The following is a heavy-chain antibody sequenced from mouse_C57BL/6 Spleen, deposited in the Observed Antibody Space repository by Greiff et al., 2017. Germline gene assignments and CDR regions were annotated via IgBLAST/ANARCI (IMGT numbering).Heavy chain of an antibody. Sequence: QVQLQQPGAELVKPGASVKLSCKASGYTFTSYWMHWVKQRPGQGLEWIGEIDPSDSYPNYNQKFKGKSTLTVDQSSSTAYMQLSSRTSEDSAVYYSARRGTTVEGYFDYWGQGTTLTVSS. CDR3: ARRGTTVEGYFDY. J-gene: IGHJ2*01. D-gene: IGHD1-1*01. CDR1: GYTFTSYW. V-gene: IGHV1-69*01. CDR2: IDPSDSYP.